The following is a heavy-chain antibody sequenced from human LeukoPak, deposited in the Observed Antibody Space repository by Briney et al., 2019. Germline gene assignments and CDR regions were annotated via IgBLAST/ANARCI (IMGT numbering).Heavy chain of an antibody. CDR2: SSM. D-gene: IGHD4/OR15-4a*01. J-gene: IGHJ2*01. CDR1: GCTFARSE. V-gene: IGHV3-48*03. CDR3: ARAGDNGNANWYFDL. Sequence: WGSLRLSCAAAGCTFARSELNWVRQPPGQGLELISSSSMYYADSVKGRFTIVRETAKQTLYLQINSLSPEDTAVYYCARAGDNGNANWYFDLWDRGSLVTVSS.